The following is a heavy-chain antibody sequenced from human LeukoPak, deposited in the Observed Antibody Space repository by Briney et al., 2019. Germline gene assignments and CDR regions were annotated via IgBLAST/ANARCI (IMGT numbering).Heavy chain of an antibody. V-gene: IGHV4-59*01. CDR2: INYSGTA. CDR3: ARDVRSGYGMDV. Sequence: SETLSLTCTVSGGSISSYYWSWLRQPPGKGLEWIGYINYSGTAGFNPSLKSRVTISVDTSKNHFSLRLSSVTAADTAVYYCARDVRSGYGMDVWGQGTTVTVSS. J-gene: IGHJ6*02. D-gene: IGHD6-25*01. CDR1: GGSISSYY.